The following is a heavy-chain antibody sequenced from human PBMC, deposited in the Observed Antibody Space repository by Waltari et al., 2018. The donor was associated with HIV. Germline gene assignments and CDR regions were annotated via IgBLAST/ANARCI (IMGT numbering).Heavy chain of an antibody. Sequence: QVAPVQSGTEVEKHEASVKVFCTTSGYIFTSNDLNSVRQSTGQGREWMGGMNPNSGKTGYAQKFEGRVTMTRNTSINTAYMGQSSLRSHDTAVYYCARPPRDGYNGRWFDPWGQGTLVTFSS. CDR1: GYIFTSND. V-gene: IGHV1-8*01. J-gene: IGHJ5*02. CDR3: ARPPRDGYNGRWFDP. CDR2: MNPNSGKT. D-gene: IGHD5-12*01.